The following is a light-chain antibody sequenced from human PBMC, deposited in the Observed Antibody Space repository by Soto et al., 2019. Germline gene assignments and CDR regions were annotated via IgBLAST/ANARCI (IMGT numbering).Light chain of an antibody. CDR1: SSNIGSNT. J-gene: IGLJ1*01. Sequence: QSVLTQPPSAYGTPGQRVTISCSGSSSNIGSNTVNWYQQLPGTAPQLLIYSHNQRPSGVPDRFSGSKSGTSASLAISGLQSEDEADYYCAAWDDSLNGRFVFGTGTKVTVL. CDR3: AAWDDSLNGRFV. CDR2: SHN. V-gene: IGLV1-44*01.